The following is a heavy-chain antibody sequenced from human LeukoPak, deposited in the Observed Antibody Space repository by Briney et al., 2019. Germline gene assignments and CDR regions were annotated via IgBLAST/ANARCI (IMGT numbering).Heavy chain of an antibody. J-gene: IGHJ6*03. Sequence: ASVKVSCKASGYTFTGYYMHWVRQAPGQGLEWMGRINPNSGGTNYAQKFQGRDTMTRDTSISTAYMELSRLRSDDTAVYYCATNWNYGSEDYYYDYYMDVWGKGTTVTVSS. CDR3: ATNWNYGSEDYYYDYYMDV. V-gene: IGHV1-2*06. CDR2: INPNSGGT. D-gene: IGHD1-7*01. CDR1: GYTFTGYY.